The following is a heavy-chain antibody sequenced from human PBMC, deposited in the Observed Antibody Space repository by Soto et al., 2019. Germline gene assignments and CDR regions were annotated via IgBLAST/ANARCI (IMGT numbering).Heavy chain of an antibody. J-gene: IGHJ4*02. CDR2: IIPILGIA. V-gene: IGHV1-69*02. CDR1: GGTFSSYT. D-gene: IGHD5-12*01. CDR3: ATPSGYSGYAVDY. Sequence: SVKVSCKASGGTFSSYTISWVRQSPGQGLEWMGRIIPILGIANYAQKFQGRVTITADKSTSTAYMELSSLRSEDTAVYYCATPSGYSGYAVDYWGQGTLVTVSS.